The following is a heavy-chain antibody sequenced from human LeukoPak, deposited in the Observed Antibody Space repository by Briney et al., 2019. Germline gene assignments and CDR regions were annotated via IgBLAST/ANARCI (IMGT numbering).Heavy chain of an antibody. CDR1: GYTFTSYG. CDR3: ARVGAVADNYYYYGMDV. J-gene: IGHJ6*02. Sequence: ASVKVSCKASGYTFTSYGISWVRQAPGQGLEWMGWISAYNGNTNYAQKLQGRVTMTTDTSTSTAYMELRSLRSDDTAVYYCARVGAVADNYYYYGMDVWGQGTTVTVSS. CDR2: ISAYNGNT. V-gene: IGHV1-18*01. D-gene: IGHD6-19*01.